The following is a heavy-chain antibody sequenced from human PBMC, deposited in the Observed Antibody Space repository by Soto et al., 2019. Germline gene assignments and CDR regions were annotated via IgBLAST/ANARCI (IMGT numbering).Heavy chain of an antibody. D-gene: IGHD6-13*01. CDR2: IIPIFGTA. Sequence: GGPVKVSCKASGGTFSSYAISWVRQAPGQGLEWMGGIIPIFGTANYAQKFQGRVTITADESTSTAYMELSSLRSEDTAVYYCARDLAGAAAGYNWFDPWGQGTLVTVSS. V-gene: IGHV1-69*13. CDR3: ARDLAGAAAGYNWFDP. CDR1: GGTFSSYA. J-gene: IGHJ5*02.